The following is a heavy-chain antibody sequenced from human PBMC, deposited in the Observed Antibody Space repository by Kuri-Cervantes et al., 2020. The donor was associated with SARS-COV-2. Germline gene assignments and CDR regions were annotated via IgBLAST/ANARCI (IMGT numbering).Heavy chain of an antibody. Sequence: ASVKDSCKASGYTFPSYGISWVRQAPGQGLEWRGWISAYNSNTNYAQKLQGRVTMTTDTSTSTADMELRSLRSDDTAVYYCARGERADYYDSSGYTFDYWGQGTLVTVSS. CDR3: ARGERADYYDSSGYTFDY. CDR1: GYTFPSYG. CDR2: ISAYNSNT. D-gene: IGHD3-22*01. V-gene: IGHV1-18*01. J-gene: IGHJ4*02.